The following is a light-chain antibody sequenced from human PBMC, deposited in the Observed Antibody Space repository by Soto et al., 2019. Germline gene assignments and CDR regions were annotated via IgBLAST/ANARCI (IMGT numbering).Light chain of an antibody. CDR1: SSDVGGYNS. V-gene: IGLV2-14*01. CDR3: SSFTTTYFYV. Sequence: QSALTQPASVSGSPGQSITISCTGTSSDVGGYNSVSWYRQDPGKAPKLMIYDVTNRPSGVSNRFSGSKSGNTASLTISGLQAEDEADYYCSSFTTTYFYVFGPGTKLTVL. CDR2: DVT. J-gene: IGLJ1*01.